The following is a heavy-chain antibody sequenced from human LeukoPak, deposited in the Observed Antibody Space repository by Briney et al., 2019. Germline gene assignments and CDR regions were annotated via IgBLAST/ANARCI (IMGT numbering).Heavy chain of an antibody. CDR3: AREGSSSFDY. Sequence: PGGPLRLSCAASGFTFSSYSMNWVRQAPGKGPEWVSSISSSSSYIYYADSVKGRFTISRDNAKNSLYLQMNSLRAEDTAVYCCAREGSSSFDYWGQGTLVTVSS. CDR2: ISSSSSYI. D-gene: IGHD6-13*01. J-gene: IGHJ4*02. CDR1: GFTFSSYS. V-gene: IGHV3-21*01.